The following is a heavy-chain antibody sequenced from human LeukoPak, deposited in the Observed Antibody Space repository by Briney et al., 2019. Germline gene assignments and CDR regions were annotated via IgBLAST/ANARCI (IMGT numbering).Heavy chain of an antibody. CDR3: ARHRLVTAYDGSDI. CDR1: GGSISSYY. CDR2: ISYSGST. V-gene: IGHV4-59*08. D-gene: IGHD3-9*01. J-gene: IGHJ3*02. Sequence: SETLSLTCTVSGGSISSYYWSWIRQPPGKGLEWIGCISYSGSTNYNPSLKSRVTISIDTSKNQFSLKLSSMTAADTAVYYCARHRLVTAYDGSDIWGQGTMVTVSS.